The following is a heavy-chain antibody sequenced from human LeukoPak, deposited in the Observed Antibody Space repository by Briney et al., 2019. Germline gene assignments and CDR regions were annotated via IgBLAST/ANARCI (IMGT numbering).Heavy chain of an antibody. CDR2: INGGSGNT. Sequence: ASVKVSCKAPGYTFSSYGITWVRQAPGQRLDWMGWINGGSGNTKYSPEFQGRVTITRDTSASTAYMELSSLRSEDTAVYYCADPRYDSSGYYYVDWGQGTLVTVSS. V-gene: IGHV1-3*01. CDR3: ADPRYDSSGYYYVD. D-gene: IGHD3-22*01. J-gene: IGHJ4*02. CDR1: GYTFSSYG.